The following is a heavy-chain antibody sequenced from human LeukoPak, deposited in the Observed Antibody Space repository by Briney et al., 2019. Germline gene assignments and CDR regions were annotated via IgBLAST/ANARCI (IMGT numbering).Heavy chain of an antibody. J-gene: IGHJ6*03. Sequence: ASVKVSCKASGYTFTGYYMHWVRQAPGQGPEWMGWINPNSGGTNYAQKFQGRVTMTRDTSISTAYMELSRLRSDDTAVYYCAREGYSGYDVLLDGPGHYYYYMDVWGKGTTVTVSS. CDR1: GYTFTGYY. D-gene: IGHD5-12*01. CDR3: AREGYSGYDVLLDGPGHYYYYMDV. V-gene: IGHV1-2*02. CDR2: INPNSGGT.